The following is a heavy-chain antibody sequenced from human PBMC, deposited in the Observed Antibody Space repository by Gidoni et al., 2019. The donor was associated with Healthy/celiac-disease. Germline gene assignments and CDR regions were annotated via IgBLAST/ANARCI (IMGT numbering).Heavy chain of an antibody. CDR1: GFTFSSYG. V-gene: IGHV3-33*01. CDR3: ARDLLGAGSNWFDP. J-gene: IGHJ5*02. D-gene: IGHD3-10*01. Sequence: QVQLVESGGGVVQPGRSLRLSCAASGFTFSSYGMHWVRQAPGKGLEWVAVIWYDGSNKYYADSVKGRFTISRDNSKNTLYLQMNSLRAEDTAVYYCARDLLGAGSNWFDPWGQGTLVTVSS. CDR2: IWYDGSNK.